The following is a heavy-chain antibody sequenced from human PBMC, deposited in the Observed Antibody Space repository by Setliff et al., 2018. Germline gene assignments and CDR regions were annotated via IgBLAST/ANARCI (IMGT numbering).Heavy chain of an antibody. D-gene: IGHD6-19*01. V-gene: IGHV4-34*01. CDR1: GGSFSGYY. J-gene: IGHJ6*03. CDR2: INHSGST. Sequence: SETLSLTCAVYGGSFSGYYWSWIRQPPGKGLEWIGEINHSGSTNYNPSLKSRVTISVDTSKNQFSLKLRSVTAADTAVYYCAREQWLDPPGYYYMDVWAKGTTVTVSS. CDR3: AREQWLDPPGYYYMDV.